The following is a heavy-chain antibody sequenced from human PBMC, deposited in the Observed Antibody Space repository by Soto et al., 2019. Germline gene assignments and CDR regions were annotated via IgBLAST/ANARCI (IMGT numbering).Heavy chain of an antibody. Sequence: GGSLRLSCAASGFTFSSYAMHWVRQAPGKGLEWVAVISYDGSNKYYADSVKGRFTISRDNSKNTLYLQMNSLRAEDTAVYYCARDIVVVPAAIQAVSSYYYGMDVWGQGTTVTVSS. CDR2: ISYDGSNK. J-gene: IGHJ6*02. CDR1: GFTFSSYA. D-gene: IGHD2-2*02. CDR3: ARDIVVVPAAIQAVSSYYYGMDV. V-gene: IGHV3-30-3*01.